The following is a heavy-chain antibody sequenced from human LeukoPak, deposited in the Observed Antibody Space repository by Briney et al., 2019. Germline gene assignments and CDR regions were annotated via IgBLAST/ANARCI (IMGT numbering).Heavy chain of an antibody. J-gene: IGHJ4*02. CDR3: ARDRWHSSGWYTGEFDY. V-gene: IGHV3-21*01. Sequence: GGSLRLSCAASGCTFSSYSMNWVRQAPGKGLEQVSSISSSSSYIYYRDSVKGRFTISRDNAKNSINLKMNSLRAEDTAVYYCARDRWHSSGWYTGEFDYWGQGTLVTVSS. CDR2: ISSSSSYI. CDR1: GCTFSSYS. D-gene: IGHD6-19*01.